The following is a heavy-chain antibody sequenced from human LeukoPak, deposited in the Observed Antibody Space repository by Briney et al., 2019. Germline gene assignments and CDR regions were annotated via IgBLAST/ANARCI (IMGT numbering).Heavy chain of an antibody. CDR2: MNPYNGDR. Sequence: ASVKVSCKTSGYTFTPYHINWVRQATGQGLEWLGWMNPYNGDRGYAQKFQGRLSITSDTSISTAYMELSSLKSDDTAVYFCARTTSLTTSGYDCWGQGTLVTVSS. V-gene: IGHV1-8*03. D-gene: IGHD6-25*01. CDR3: ARTTSLTTSGYDC. J-gene: IGHJ4*02. CDR1: GYTFTPYH.